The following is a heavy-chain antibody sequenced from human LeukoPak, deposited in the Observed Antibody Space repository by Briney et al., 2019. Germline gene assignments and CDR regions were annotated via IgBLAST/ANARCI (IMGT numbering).Heavy chain of an antibody. J-gene: IGHJ4*02. CDR1: GDSISSSRFY. CDR3: ARRDVGATIDY. D-gene: IGHD1-26*01. CDR2: ILYTGRT. Sequence: SETLSLTCTVSGDSISSSRFYWAWIRQPPGKGLEWIGSILYTGRTFYNPSLKSRVTISVDTSKNQFSLRLGSVTASGTAVYYCARRDVGATIDYRGQGTLVTVSS. V-gene: IGHV4-39*01.